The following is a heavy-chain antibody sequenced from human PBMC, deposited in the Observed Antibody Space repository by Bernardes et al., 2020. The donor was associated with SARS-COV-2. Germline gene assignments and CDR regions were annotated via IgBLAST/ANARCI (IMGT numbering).Heavy chain of an antibody. D-gene: IGHD2-8*01. Sequence: SETLSLTCTVSGGSISSGSYYWSWIRQPAGKGLEWLGRIYASGSTNYNPSLKSRVTISADTSKNQFSLRLSSVTAADTAVYYCARGRAYCNKGACRYSFDYWGQGTLVTVSS. CDR1: GGSISSGSYY. CDR3: ARGRAYCNKGACRYSFDY. V-gene: IGHV4-61*02. CDR2: IYASGST. J-gene: IGHJ4*02.